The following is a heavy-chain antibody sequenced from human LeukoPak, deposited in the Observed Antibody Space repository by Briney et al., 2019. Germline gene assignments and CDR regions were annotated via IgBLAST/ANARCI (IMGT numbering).Heavy chain of an antibody. D-gene: IGHD3-22*01. V-gene: IGHV3-21*01. CDR3: ARGLISSGYSPYFDY. Sequence: GGSLRLSCAASGLTFSSSSMNWVRQAPGKGLEGVSSISISKNYMYYTDLVNGRFTILRDNAENPLYLQMNSLRIEDTAVYYCARGLISSGYSPYFDYWGQGTLVTVSS. CDR1: GLTFSSSS. J-gene: IGHJ4*02. CDR2: ISISKNYM.